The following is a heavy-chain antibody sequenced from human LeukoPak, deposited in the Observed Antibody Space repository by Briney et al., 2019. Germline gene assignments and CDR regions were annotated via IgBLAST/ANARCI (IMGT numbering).Heavy chain of an antibody. Sequence: SETLSLTCTVSGGSISSYYWSWIRQPPGKGLEWIGYIYYSGSTNYNPSLKSRVTISVDTSKNQFSLKVSSVTAADTAVYYCARGRSNYYGMGVWGQGTTVTVSS. J-gene: IGHJ6*02. D-gene: IGHD1-26*01. CDR2: IYYSGST. CDR1: GGSISSYY. CDR3: ARGRSNYYGMGV. V-gene: IGHV4-59*01.